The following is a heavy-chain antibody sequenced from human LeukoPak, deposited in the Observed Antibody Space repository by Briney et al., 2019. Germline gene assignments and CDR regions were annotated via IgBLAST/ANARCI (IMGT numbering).Heavy chain of an antibody. Sequence: GGSLRLSCAASGFTFSSYWMSWVRQAPGKGLEWVANIKQDGSEKYYVDSVKGRFTISRDNAKNSLYLQMNSLRAEDTAVYYCARDVGGYAVWGIDYWGQGTLVTVSS. J-gene: IGHJ4*02. CDR3: ARDVGGYAVWGIDY. D-gene: IGHD3-16*01. CDR1: GFTFSSYW. V-gene: IGHV3-7*01. CDR2: IKQDGSEK.